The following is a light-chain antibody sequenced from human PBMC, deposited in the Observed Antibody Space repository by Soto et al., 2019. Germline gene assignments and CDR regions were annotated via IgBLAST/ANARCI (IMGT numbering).Light chain of an antibody. CDR2: DES. CDR3: QQYDSLPLA. Sequence: DIHMTQSASSLSASVGHSVTIICQASQDIRDSLNWYQQKPGKAPNLLIYDESHLETGVPSRFSGSESGTDFTLTISSLQTEDFATYDCQQYDSLPLAFAGGTKVDIK. J-gene: IGKJ4*01. CDR1: QDIRDS. V-gene: IGKV1-33*01.